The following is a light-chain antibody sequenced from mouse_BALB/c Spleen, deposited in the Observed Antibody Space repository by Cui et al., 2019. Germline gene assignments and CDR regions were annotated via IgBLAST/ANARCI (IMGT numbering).Light chain of an antibody. CDR1: QTIGTW. CDR3: KQLYSTLLT. V-gene: IGKV12-98*01. J-gene: IGKJ1*01. Sequence: DIQMTQSHAPQSASLGESLTSTGRASQTIGTWLAWYQWKPGKATLLLIYAASSLAEGVPSRCSGRGFGKKLSLKFSSLQSEVCVCYYCKQLYSTLLTFGGGTKLEIK. CDR2: AAS.